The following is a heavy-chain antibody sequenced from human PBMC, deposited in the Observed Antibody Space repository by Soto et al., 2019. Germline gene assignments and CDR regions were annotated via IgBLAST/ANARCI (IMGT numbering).Heavy chain of an antibody. CDR2: IDTSGTKI. CDR1: GDTVRDYD. V-gene: IGHV3-11*01. Sequence: SLRLGCASSGDTVRDYDMGGIRQAPGKGLEWISYIDTSGTKIYYADSVKGRFTITRDNAKNSLYLEMNSLRDEDTAVYYCASHYDMWSGYLSPVDYWGQGTLVTVSS. J-gene: IGHJ4*02. CDR3: ASHYDMWSGYLSPVDY. D-gene: IGHD3-3*01.